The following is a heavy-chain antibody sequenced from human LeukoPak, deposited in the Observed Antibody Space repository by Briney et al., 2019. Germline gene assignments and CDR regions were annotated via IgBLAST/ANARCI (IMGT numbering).Heavy chain of an antibody. CDR2: ISYDGSNK. Sequence: QPGGSLRLSCAASGFTFSSYAMHWVRQAPGRGLEWVAVISYDGSNKYYADSVKGRFTISRDNSKNTLYLQMNSLRAEDTAVYYCARDDDSSGYIDYRGQGTLVTVSS. D-gene: IGHD3-22*01. J-gene: IGHJ4*02. CDR1: GFTFSSYA. CDR3: ARDDDSSGYIDY. V-gene: IGHV3-30-3*01.